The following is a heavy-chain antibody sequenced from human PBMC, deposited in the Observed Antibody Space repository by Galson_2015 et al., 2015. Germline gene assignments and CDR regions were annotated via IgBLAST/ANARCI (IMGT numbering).Heavy chain of an antibody. CDR1: GGSIISNNIY. CDR3: ARGRRWSGYST. Sequence: SEPLSLTCTVSGGSIISNNIYWAWIRQPPGKGLEWVANVYHSGSSYDNPSLRSRITISIDTSKNQFSLNPTSVTAADTAVYYCARGRRWSGYSTWGQGTLVTVSS. CDR2: VYHSGSS. J-gene: IGHJ5*02. D-gene: IGHD3-3*01. V-gene: IGHV4-39*07.